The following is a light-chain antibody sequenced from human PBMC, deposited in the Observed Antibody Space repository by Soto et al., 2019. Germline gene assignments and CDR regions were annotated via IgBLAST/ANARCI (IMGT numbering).Light chain of an antibody. CDR3: QQSYSTPPT. J-gene: IGKJ1*01. V-gene: IGKV1-39*01. CDR2: AAS. CDR1: QSISSY. Sequence: DIQMTQSPSSLSASVGDRVTITCRASQSISSYLNWYQQKPGKAPKLLIYAASSLQSGVPSRFSGSGSGTDFSRTIISLQPEDFATYYCQQSYSTPPTFGQGTKVEIK.